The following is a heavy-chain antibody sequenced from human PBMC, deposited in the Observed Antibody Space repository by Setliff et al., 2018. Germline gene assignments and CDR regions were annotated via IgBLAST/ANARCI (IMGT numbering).Heavy chain of an antibody. D-gene: IGHD3-16*02. CDR1: GGSISSISYH. V-gene: IGHV4-39*07. CDR2: VYDSGTT. J-gene: IGHJ3*02. CDR3: ARGKLRLGQLSLFYGFDI. Sequence: KTSETLSLTCTVSGGSISSISYHWGWIRQPPGKGLEWIGTVYDSGTTYYNPSLKSRVTMSMDTSKNQFSLKLSSVTAADTAIYYCARGKLRLGQLSLFYGFDIWGQGTMVTVSS.